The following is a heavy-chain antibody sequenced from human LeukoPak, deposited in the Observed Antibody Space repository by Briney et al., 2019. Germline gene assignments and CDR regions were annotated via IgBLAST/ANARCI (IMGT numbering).Heavy chain of an antibody. CDR3: ARDLLYCSGGSCHHWFDP. Sequence: GGSLRLSCAASGFSFSPYSMNWVRQAPGKGLEWVSYISSSSSTIYYADSVKGRFTISRDTAKNSLYLQMNSLRAEDTAVYYCARDLLYCSGGSCHHWFDPWGQGCLVTVSS. V-gene: IGHV3-48*01. J-gene: IGHJ5*02. CDR2: ISSSSSTI. CDR1: GFSFSPYS. D-gene: IGHD2-15*01.